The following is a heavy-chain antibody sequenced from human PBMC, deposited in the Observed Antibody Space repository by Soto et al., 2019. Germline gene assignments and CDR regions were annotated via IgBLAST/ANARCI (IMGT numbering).Heavy chain of an antibody. Sequence: VELVQSGAEVKKPGSSVNVSCKTAGGTLNSYTIGWVRQAPGQGLEWMGGLVPGSATANYAQKFQGRVAISADESTGTAYMELRSLRSEDTAVYYCASRYYLPLPAGYWYFDLWGRGTLITVTS. CDR1: GGTLNSYT. CDR3: ASRYYLPLPAGYWYFDL. J-gene: IGHJ2*01. CDR2: LVPGSATA. V-gene: IGHV1-69*01. D-gene: IGHD3-10*01.